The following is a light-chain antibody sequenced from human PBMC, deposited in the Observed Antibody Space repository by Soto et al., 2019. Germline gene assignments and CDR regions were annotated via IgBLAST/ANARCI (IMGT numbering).Light chain of an antibody. CDR1: SSDVGGYNY. CDR2: DVS. V-gene: IGLV2-11*01. CDR3: QSYDITLIGYV. Sequence: QSALTQPRSVSGSPGQSVTISCTGTSSDVGGYNYVSWYQQHPDKAPKVMIYDVSKRPSGVPDRFSGSKSGNTASLTISGLQAEDEADYYCQSYDITLIGYVLGTGTKVTVL. J-gene: IGLJ1*01.